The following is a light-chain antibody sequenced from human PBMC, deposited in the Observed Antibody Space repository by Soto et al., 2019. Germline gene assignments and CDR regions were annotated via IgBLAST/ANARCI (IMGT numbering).Light chain of an antibody. CDR3: VQRSTWPWT. CDR1: QRVTNY. Sequence: IVLTQSPATLSLSPGARATLSCRAGQRVTNYLAWYQQKPGQAPRLIIYDTCNGATGIPARFSGSGSETDFTITISSLEPEDLAVYFYVQRSTWPWTSGQGTKVEIK. CDR2: DTC. J-gene: IGKJ1*01. V-gene: IGKV3-11*01.